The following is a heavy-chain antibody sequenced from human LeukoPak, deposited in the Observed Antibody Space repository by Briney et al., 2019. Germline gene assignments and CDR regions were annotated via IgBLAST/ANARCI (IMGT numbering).Heavy chain of an antibody. Sequence: GGSLRLSCAASGFTFSSYWMSWVRQAPGKGLEWVSTISPTGTSTYYADSVKGRFTISRDNSKDTLYLQMNSLRAGDTAVYYCAKQISGQRWGQGTLVTVSS. CDR2: ISPTGTST. J-gene: IGHJ4*02. CDR1: GFTFSSYW. V-gene: IGHV3-23*01. D-gene: IGHD2-15*01. CDR3: AKQISGQR.